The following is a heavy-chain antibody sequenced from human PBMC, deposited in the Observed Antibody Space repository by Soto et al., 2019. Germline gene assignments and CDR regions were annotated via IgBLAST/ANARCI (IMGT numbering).Heavy chain of an antibody. CDR3: ARGVLA. D-gene: IGHD2-8*01. J-gene: IGHJ5*02. CDR1: GGSVNSGGYS. CDR2: ISPSGSP. V-gene: IGHV4-30-2*01. Sequence: SETLSLTCSVSGGSVNSGGYSCSWIRQPPGKGLEWIGFISPSGSPAYNPSLKSRVTISVDRSNNQISLELSSVTAADTAVYYCARGVLAWGPGTLVTVSS.